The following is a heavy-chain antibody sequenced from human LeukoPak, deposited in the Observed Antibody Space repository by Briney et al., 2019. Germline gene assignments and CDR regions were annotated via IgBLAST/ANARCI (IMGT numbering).Heavy chain of an antibody. D-gene: IGHD5-12*01. CDR2: XXSDXSSX. CDR3: TRSDSGQIDY. CDR1: GFTLSXYW. V-gene: IGHV3-74*01. J-gene: IGHJ4*02. Sequence: GGSLRLSCATSGFTLSXYWMHWVRQAPGKXXXXVXXXXSDXSSXXXXXXXXXXXTISXDNAKNTLYLQMNSLRAEDTALYYRTRSDSGQIDYWGQGTLVSVSS.